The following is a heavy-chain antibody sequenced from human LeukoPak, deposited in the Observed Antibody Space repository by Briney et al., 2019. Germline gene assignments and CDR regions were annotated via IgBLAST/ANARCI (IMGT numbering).Heavy chain of an antibody. Sequence: GGSLRLSCAASGFTVSTNCMTWVRQAPGKGLEWVSVIYRDGSRYYTDSVKGRFTISRDNSKNTLFLQMDSLRPEDTALYYCAREEWDAFDIWGQGTMVTVSS. CDR2: IYRDGSR. CDR3: AREEWDAFDI. J-gene: IGHJ3*02. CDR1: GFTVSTNC. V-gene: IGHV3-66*01. D-gene: IGHD3-3*01.